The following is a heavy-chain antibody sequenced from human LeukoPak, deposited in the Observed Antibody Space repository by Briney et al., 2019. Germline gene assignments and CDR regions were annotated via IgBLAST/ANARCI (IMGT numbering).Heavy chain of an antibody. V-gene: IGHV4-59*01. CDR3: ARGGIVGSRTNWFDP. Sequence: PSETLSLTCTVSGGSIRSYYWSWIRQPPGKGLECIGYIYYIGSTNYNPSLKSRVTISLDTSKSRFSLKLTSVTPADTAVYYCARGGIVGSRTNWFDPWGQGILVTVSS. CDR2: IYYIGST. D-gene: IGHD1-26*01. CDR1: GGSIRSYY. J-gene: IGHJ5*02.